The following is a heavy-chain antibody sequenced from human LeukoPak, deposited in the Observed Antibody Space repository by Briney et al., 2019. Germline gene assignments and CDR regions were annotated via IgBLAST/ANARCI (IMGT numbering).Heavy chain of an antibody. CDR3: AKGDRRDGYNSGFDY. J-gene: IGHJ4*02. Sequence: GRSLGLSCAASGFTFDDYAMHWVRQAPGKGLEWVSGISWNSGSIGYADSVKGRFTISRDNAKNSLYLQMNSLRAEDTALYYCAKGDRRDGYNSGFDYWGQGTLVTVSS. CDR2: ISWNSGSI. V-gene: IGHV3-9*01. D-gene: IGHD5-24*01. CDR1: GFTFDDYA.